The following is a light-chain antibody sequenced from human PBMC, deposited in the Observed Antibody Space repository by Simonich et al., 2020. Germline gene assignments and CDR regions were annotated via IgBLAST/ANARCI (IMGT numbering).Light chain of an antibody. CDR3: SSYTSSSTWV. CDR1: SSDVGGYNY. Sequence: QSALTQPRSVSGSPGQSVTISCTGTSSDVGGYNYVSWYQQHPGKAPKLMIYDVSNRPSGVSKRFSGSKAGNTASLTISGLQAEDEADYYCSSYTSSSTWVFGGGTKLTVL. CDR2: DVS. J-gene: IGLJ3*02. V-gene: IGLV2-14*01.